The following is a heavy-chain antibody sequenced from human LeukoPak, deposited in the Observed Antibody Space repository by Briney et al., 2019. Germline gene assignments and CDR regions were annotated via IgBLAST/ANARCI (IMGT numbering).Heavy chain of an antibody. V-gene: IGHV3-74*01. CDR3: AKDQNYYGSGAPSGY. J-gene: IGHJ4*02. CDR1: GFTFSSYW. CDR2: INTDGSST. D-gene: IGHD3-10*01. Sequence: PGGSLRLSCAASGFTFSSYWMHWVRQAPGKGLVWVSRINTDGSSTSYADSVKGRFTISRDNSKNTLYLQMNSLRAEDTAVYYCAKDQNYYGSGAPSGYWGQGTLVTVSS.